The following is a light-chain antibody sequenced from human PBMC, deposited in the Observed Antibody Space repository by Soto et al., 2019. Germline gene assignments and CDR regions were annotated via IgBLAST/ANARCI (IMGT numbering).Light chain of an antibody. Sequence: DIQMTQCPSTMYASVGDRVTITCRASQSISSWLAWYQQKPGKAPKLLIYKASSLESGVPSRFSGSGSGTEFTLTISSLQPDDFATYYCQQYNSYSRTFGQGTKVEIK. J-gene: IGKJ1*01. CDR3: QQYNSYSRT. V-gene: IGKV1-5*03. CDR1: QSISSW. CDR2: KAS.